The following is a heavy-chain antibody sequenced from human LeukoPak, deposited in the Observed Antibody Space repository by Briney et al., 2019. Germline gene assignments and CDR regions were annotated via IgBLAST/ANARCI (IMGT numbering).Heavy chain of an antibody. CDR1: GGSLSDYY. Sequence: PSETLSLSCGVSGGSLSDYYWSWIRQPPGKGLEWIGEIKHNGITNYNPSLKSRVTTSVDTSKNQFSLHLRSVTAADTAVYYCARGHTVTSRWYFDLWGRGTLVTVSS. CDR3: ARGHTVTSRWYFDL. D-gene: IGHD4-17*01. CDR2: IKHNGIT. V-gene: IGHV4-34*01. J-gene: IGHJ2*01.